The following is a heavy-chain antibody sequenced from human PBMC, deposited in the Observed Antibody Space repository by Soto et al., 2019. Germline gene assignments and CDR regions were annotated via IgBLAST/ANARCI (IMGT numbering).Heavy chain of an antibody. Sequence: ASVKVSCKASGYTFTSYYMHWVRQAPGQGLEWMGIINPSGGSTSYAQKFQGRVTMTRDTSTSTVYMELSSLRSEDTAVYYCARDLEYYYDSSGYYRHYYYGMDVWGQGTTVTSP. J-gene: IGHJ6*02. D-gene: IGHD3-22*01. CDR3: ARDLEYYYDSSGYYRHYYYGMDV. CDR2: INPSGGST. V-gene: IGHV1-46*01. CDR1: GYTFTSYY.